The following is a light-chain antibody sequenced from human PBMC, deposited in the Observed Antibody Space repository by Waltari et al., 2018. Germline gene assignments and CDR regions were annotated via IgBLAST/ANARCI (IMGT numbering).Light chain of an antibody. CDR1: SSDVGGNNY. Sequence: QSALTQPPSASGSPGQSVTISCTGTSSDVGGNNYVSWYQQHPGKAPKLVIYGVSQRPSGVPDRFSGSKSGNTASLTVSGLQAEDEAYYYCFSYAGSSFLFGGGTKLTVL. V-gene: IGLV2-8*01. CDR3: FSYAGSSFL. J-gene: IGLJ2*01. CDR2: GVS.